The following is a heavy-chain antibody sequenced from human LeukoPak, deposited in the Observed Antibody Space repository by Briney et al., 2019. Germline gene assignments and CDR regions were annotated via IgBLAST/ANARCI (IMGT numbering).Heavy chain of an antibody. D-gene: IGHD6-19*01. CDR3: SKRGPNTGWHFFDH. Sequence: GGSLRLSCAVSGFTFSNYAMSWVRQPPARGLEWVSSINEVGDDTNYVASVRGRFTVSSRNYKNTLYLQLNSLRAEDTALYYCSKRGPNTGWHFFDHWGPGTLVTVS. CDR2: INEVGDDT. V-gene: IGHV3-23*01. CDR1: GFTFSNYA. J-gene: IGHJ5*02.